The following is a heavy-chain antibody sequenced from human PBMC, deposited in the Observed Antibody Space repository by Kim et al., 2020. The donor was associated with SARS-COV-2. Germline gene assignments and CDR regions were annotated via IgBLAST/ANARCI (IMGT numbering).Heavy chain of an antibody. D-gene: IGHD3-9*01. CDR3: ARQEYYDILTGYYRGFDY. CDR1: GYSFTSYW. J-gene: IGHJ4*02. Sequence: GESLKISCKGSGYSFTSYWISWVRQMPGKGLEWMGRIDPSDSYTNYSPSFQGHVTISADKSISTAYLQWSSLKASDTAMYYCARQEYYDILTGYYRGFDYWGQGTLVTVSS. CDR2: IDPSDSYT. V-gene: IGHV5-10-1*01.